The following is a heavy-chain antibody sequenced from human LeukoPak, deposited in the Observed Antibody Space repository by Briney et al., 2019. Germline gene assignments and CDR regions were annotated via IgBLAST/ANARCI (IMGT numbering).Heavy chain of an antibody. J-gene: IGHJ3*02. CDR1: GGSISSYY. CDR3: ARSGYSSGWYSARTRDAFDI. D-gene: IGHD6-19*01. CDR2: IYYSGST. Sequence: SETLSLTCTVSGGSISSYYWSWIRQPPGKGLEWIGYIYYSGSTNYNPSLKSRVTISVDTSKNQFSLKLSSVTAADTAVYYCARSGYSSGWYSARTRDAFDIWGQGTMVTVSS. V-gene: IGHV4-59*08.